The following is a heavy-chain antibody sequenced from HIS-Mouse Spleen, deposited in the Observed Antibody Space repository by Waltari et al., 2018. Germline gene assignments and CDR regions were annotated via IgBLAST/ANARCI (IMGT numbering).Heavy chain of an antibody. V-gene: IGHV4-34*01. Sequence: QVQLQQWGAGLLKPSETLSLTCAVYGGSFSGYYWSWIRQPPGKGLEWIGEINHSGSTNSNPSLKVRVTISVDTSKNQFSLKLSSVTAADTAVYYCARVRTGDPSYWYFDLWGRGTLVTVSS. CDR1: GGSFSGYY. CDR3: ARVRTGDPSYWYFDL. D-gene: IGHD7-27*01. CDR2: INHSGST. J-gene: IGHJ2*01.